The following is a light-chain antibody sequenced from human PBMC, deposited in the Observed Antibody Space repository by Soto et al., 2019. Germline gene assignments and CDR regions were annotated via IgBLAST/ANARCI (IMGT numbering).Light chain of an antibody. CDR2: DAS. Sequence: EIVMTPSPATLSVSPGEGATLSCKASQNVYNNLAWYQQRPGQPPRLLIYDASTRATGISARFSGSGYGTEFTLTISSLQPEDFAVYFCQQCRNWPLTFGGGTKVDIK. V-gene: IGKV3-15*01. CDR1: QNVYNN. J-gene: IGKJ4*01. CDR3: QQCRNWPLT.